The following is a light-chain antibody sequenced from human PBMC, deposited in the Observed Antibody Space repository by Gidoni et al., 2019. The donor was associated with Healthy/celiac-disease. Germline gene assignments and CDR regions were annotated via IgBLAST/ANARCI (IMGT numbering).Light chain of an antibody. CDR3: QQYNNWPPWK. CDR1: QSVGSN. CDR2: GAS. J-gene: IGKJ1*01. V-gene: IGKV3-15*01. Sequence: EIVMTQSPATLSVSPGERATLSCRASQSVGSNLAWYQQKPGQAPRLLIYGASTRATGIPARFSGSGSGTEFTLTISSLQSEDFAVYYCQQYNNWPPWKVXQGTKVEIK.